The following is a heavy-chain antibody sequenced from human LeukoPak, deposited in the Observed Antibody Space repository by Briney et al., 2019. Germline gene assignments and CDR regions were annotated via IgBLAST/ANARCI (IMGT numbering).Heavy chain of an antibody. J-gene: IGHJ4*02. CDR2: IYSGGST. CDR3: ASGGGYSYGPYFDY. D-gene: IGHD5-18*01. V-gene: IGHV3-53*01. CDR1: GFTVSSNY. Sequence: PGGSLRLSCAASGFTVSSNYMSWVRQAPGKGLEWVSVIYSGGSTYYADSVKGRFTISRDNSKNTLYLQMNSLRAEDTAVYYCASGGGYSYGPYFDYWGQGTLVTVSS.